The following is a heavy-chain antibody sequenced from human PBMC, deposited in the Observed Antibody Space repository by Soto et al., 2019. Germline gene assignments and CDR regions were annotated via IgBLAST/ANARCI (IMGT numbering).Heavy chain of an antibody. Sequence: LSLTCTVSGGSISSSSYYWGWIRQPPGKGLEWIGSIYYSGSTYYNPSLKSRVTISVDTSKNQFSLKLSSVTAADTAVYYCARYYDILTGYPYYFDYWGQGTLVTVSS. D-gene: IGHD3-9*01. CDR2: IYYSGST. V-gene: IGHV4-39*01. CDR3: ARYYDILTGYPYYFDY. J-gene: IGHJ4*02. CDR1: GGSISSSSYY.